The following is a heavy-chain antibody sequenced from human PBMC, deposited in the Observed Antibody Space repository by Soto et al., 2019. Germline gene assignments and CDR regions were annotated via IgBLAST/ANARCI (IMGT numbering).Heavy chain of an antibody. Sequence: QITLKESGPPLVKPTQTLTLTCTFSGFSLSATGVGVGWIRQPPEKALELLALIYWDVDKLYSPSLKNRLTITKDTSKNQVVLTMTNMDPVDTATYYCAHRHGATSGTFDYWGQGAMVTVSA. CDR1: GFSLSATGVG. J-gene: IGHJ4*02. V-gene: IGHV2-5*02. CDR2: IYWDVDK. CDR3: AHRHGATSGTFDY. D-gene: IGHD1-26*01.